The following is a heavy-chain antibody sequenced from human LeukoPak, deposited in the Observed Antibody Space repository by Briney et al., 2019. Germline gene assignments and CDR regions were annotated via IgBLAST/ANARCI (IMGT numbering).Heavy chain of an antibody. V-gene: IGHV3-30*18. CDR2: ISNDGSNK. J-gene: IGHJ4*02. Sequence: PGGSLTLSCAASGFTFSSYGMHWVRQAPGKGLEWVAVISNDGSNKYYADSVKGRFTISRDNSKNTLYLQMNSLRAEDTAVYYCAKYSNYVGFDYWGQGTLVTVSS. CDR3: AKYSNYVGFDY. D-gene: IGHD4-11*01. CDR1: GFTFSSYG.